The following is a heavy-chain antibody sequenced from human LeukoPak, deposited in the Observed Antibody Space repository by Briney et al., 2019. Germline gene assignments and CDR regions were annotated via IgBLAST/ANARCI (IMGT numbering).Heavy chain of an antibody. D-gene: IGHD5-12*01. CDR3: ARDGPLRGDFDY. J-gene: IGHJ4*02. Sequence: SETLSLTCTASGGSISSYYWSWIRQPPGKGLEWIGYIYYSGSTNYNPSLKSRVTISVDTSKNQFSLKLSSVTAADTAVYYCARDGPLRGDFDYWGQGTLVTVSS. V-gene: IGHV4-59*01. CDR1: GGSISSYY. CDR2: IYYSGST.